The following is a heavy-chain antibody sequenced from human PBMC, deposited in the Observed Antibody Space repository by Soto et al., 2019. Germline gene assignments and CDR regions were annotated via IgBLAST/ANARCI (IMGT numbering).Heavy chain of an antibody. J-gene: IGHJ4*02. CDR2: ISGGGSTK. D-gene: IGHD4-17*01. Sequence: GGSLRLSCVGSGFTFSSYVMSWVRQAPGKGLEWVSGISGGGSTKYYADSVKGRFTISRDNSKNTLYLQVNSLRAEDTAVYYCAKDHGPYGDGLDYWGQGTLVTVSS. CDR1: GFTFSSYV. CDR3: AKDHGPYGDGLDY. V-gene: IGHV3-23*01.